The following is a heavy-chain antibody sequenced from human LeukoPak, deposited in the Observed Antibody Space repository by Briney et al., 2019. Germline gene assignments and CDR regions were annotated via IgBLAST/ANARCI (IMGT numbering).Heavy chain of an antibody. J-gene: IGHJ4*02. CDR2: VYYSGST. V-gene: IGHV4-39*01. Sequence: PSETLSLTCSVFGGSISGTTYYWAWIRQPPGKGLEWIGSVYYSGSTSYSPSLKRRVTISVDTSKNQFSLRLSSVTAADTAVYYCARNVSAGYFDYWGQGTLVTVSS. CDR3: ARNVSAGYFDY. D-gene: IGHD2-8*01. CDR1: GGSISGTTYY.